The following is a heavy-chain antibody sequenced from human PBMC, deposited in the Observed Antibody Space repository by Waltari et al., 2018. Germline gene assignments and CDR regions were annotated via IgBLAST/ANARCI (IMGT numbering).Heavy chain of an antibody. Sequence: QVQLVQSGAEVKKPGASVKVSCKASGYTFTSYDINWVRQATGQGLEWMGWMNPNSGNTGYAQKFQGRVTMTRNTSISTAYMELSSLRSEDTAVYYCAKIPNYDMVPGPEGPTYYYYGMDVWGQGTAVIVSS. CDR3: AKIPNYDMVPGPEGPTYYYYGMDV. J-gene: IGHJ6*02. CDR1: GYTFTSYD. D-gene: IGHD3-3*01. CDR2: MNPNSGNT. V-gene: IGHV1-8*01.